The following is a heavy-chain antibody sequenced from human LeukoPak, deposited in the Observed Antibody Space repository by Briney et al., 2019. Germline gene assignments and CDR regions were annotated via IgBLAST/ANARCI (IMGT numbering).Heavy chain of an antibody. CDR2: IKQDGSEK. CDR3: ATYKVGATAIFGS. D-gene: IGHD1-26*01. CDR1: GFTFSSYW. V-gene: IGHV3-7*01. J-gene: IGHJ4*02. Sequence: GGSLRLSCAASGFTFSSYWMTWVRQAPGKGLQWVANIKQDGSEKYYVDSVKGRFTISRDNAKNSLYLQMNSLRAEDTAVYYCATYKVGATAIFGSWGQGTLVTVSS.